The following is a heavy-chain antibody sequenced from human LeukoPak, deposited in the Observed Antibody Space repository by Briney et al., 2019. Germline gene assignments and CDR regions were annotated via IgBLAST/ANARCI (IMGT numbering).Heavy chain of an antibody. CDR1: GFPVNKYE. V-gene: IGHV3-48*03. CDR2: IDAGATST. J-gene: IGHJ4*02. D-gene: IGHD2-21*02. Sequence: PGGSLRLSCAASGFPVNKYEMHWVRQAPGKGLEWVSYIDAGATSTNYADYVWGRFTLSRDNAQNSVHLQMNSLRDEDTAVYYCVRGRLLRSTKYFDYWGQGALVTVSS. CDR3: VRGRLLRSTKYFDY.